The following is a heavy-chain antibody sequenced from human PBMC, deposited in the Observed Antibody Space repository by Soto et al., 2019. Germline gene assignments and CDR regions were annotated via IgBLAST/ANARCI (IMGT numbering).Heavy chain of an antibody. D-gene: IGHD3-22*01. V-gene: IGHV4-59*01. J-gene: IGHJ4*02. Sequence: SETLSLTCTVSGGSISSYYWSWIRQPPGKGLEWIGYIYYSGSTNYNPSLKSRVTISVDTSKNQFSLKLSSVTAADTAVYYCARSGGYYDSSGYYPFDYWGQGTLVPVSS. CDR3: ARSGGYYDSSGYYPFDY. CDR2: IYYSGST. CDR1: GGSISSYY.